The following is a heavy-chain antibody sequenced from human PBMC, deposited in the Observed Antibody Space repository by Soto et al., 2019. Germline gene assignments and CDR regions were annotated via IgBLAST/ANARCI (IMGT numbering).Heavy chain of an antibody. Sequence: EVQLVESGGGLVQPGGSLRLSCAASGFSFSRSWMAWVRQAPGKGLEWVASIKEVGTSKSYVDSVKGRVTISRDNGRNSLFLEMNSVRAEDTAVYYCARDPESSAFDIWGQGTMVTVSS. CDR1: GFSFSRSW. J-gene: IGHJ3*02. V-gene: IGHV3-7*03. CDR2: IKEVGTSK. CDR3: ARDPESSAFDI.